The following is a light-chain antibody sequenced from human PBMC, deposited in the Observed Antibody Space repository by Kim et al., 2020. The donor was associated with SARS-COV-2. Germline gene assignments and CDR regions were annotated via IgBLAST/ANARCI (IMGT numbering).Light chain of an antibody. Sequence: SSELTQDPAVSVALGQTVRLTCQGDSLRNYYATWYQQRPGQAPVLVLYGKYNRPSGIPDRFSGSASGNTASLTITGAQAEDEADYYCNSGDSSGDHVVFGGGTQLTVL. CDR3: NSGDSSGDHVV. V-gene: IGLV3-19*01. CDR1: SLRNYY. J-gene: IGLJ3*02. CDR2: GKY.